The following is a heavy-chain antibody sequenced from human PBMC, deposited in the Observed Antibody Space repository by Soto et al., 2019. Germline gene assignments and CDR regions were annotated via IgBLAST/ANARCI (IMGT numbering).Heavy chain of an antibody. J-gene: IGHJ6*02. CDR3: ARDGYCSGGSCYSLHYYYGMDV. Sequence: ASVKVSCKASGYTFTGYYMHWVRQAPGQGLEWMGWIKPNSGGTNYAQKFQGWVTMTRDTSISTAYMELSRLRSDDTAVYYCARDGYCSGGSCYSLHYYYGMDVWGQGTTVTVSS. CDR1: GYTFTGYY. D-gene: IGHD2-15*01. CDR2: IKPNSGGT. V-gene: IGHV1-2*04.